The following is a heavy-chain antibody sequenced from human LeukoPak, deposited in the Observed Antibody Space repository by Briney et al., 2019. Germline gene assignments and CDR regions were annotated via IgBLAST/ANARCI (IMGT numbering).Heavy chain of an antibody. Sequence: ASVKVSCKASGYTFTGYYTHWVRQAPGQGLEWMGWINPNGGGTNYAQKFQGRVTMTRDTSISTAYMELSRLRSDDTAVYYCARAGSPPLNWNYEVPYYYYMDVWGKGTTVTVSS. CDR3: ARAGSPPLNWNYEVPYYYYMDV. J-gene: IGHJ6*03. V-gene: IGHV1-2*02. CDR2: INPNGGGT. CDR1: GYTFTGYY. D-gene: IGHD1-7*01.